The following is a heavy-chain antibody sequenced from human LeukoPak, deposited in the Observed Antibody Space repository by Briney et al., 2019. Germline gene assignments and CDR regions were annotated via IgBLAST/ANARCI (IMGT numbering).Heavy chain of an antibody. J-gene: IGHJ3*02. Sequence: GGSLRLSCAASGFTFSSYGMHWVRQAPGKGLEWVSGIRANGETTYYADSVRGRFTISRDNSRSMVWLQMNSLTAEDTAMYYCGRDLNWGAFDIRGLGTLVTVSS. CDR3: GRDLNWGAFDI. CDR1: GFTFSSYG. D-gene: IGHD7-27*01. CDR2: IRANGETT. V-gene: IGHV3-23*01.